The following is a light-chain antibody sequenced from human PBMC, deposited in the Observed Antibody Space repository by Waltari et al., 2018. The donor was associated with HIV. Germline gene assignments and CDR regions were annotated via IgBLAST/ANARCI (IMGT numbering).Light chain of an antibody. CDR3: HQYGSATYT. CDR2: GAS. V-gene: IGKV3-20*01. CDR1: QSVSSGF. Sequence: EIVLTQSPATLSLSPGDRATLSCRASQSVSSGFLAWYQQKLGQAPRLLIYGASSRAKGIPDRFSGGGSGTDFTLTISSLDPEDFAVYYCHQYGSATYTFGQGTKLDIK. J-gene: IGKJ2*01.